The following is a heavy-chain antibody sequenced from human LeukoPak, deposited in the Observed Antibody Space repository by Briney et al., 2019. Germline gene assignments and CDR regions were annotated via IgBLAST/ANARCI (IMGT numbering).Heavy chain of an antibody. CDR2: INHSGST. Sequence: TSETLSLTCAVYGGSFSGYYWSWIRQPPGKGLEWIGEINHSGSTNYNPSLKSRVTISVDTSKNQFSLKLSSVTAADTAVYYCARRYFDYWGQGTLVTVSS. V-gene: IGHV4-34*01. J-gene: IGHJ4*02. CDR3: ARRYFDY. CDR1: GGSFSGYY.